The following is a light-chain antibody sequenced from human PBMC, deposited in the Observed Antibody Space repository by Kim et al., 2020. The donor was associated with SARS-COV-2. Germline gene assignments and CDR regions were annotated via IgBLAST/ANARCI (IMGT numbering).Light chain of an antibody. CDR3: QAWDSSTHNYV. V-gene: IGLV3-1*01. CDR2: QDN. J-gene: IGLJ1*01. Sequence: YELTQPPSVSVSPGQTASITCSGYKLGDKYVSWYQQKPGQSPVVVIYQDNQRPSGIPERFSGSNSGNKATLTISGTQAMDEADYYCQAWDSSTHNYVFGAGTKVTVL. CDR1: KLGDKY.